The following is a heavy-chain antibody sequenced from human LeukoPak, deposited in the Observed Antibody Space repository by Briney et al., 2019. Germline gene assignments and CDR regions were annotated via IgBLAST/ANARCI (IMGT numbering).Heavy chain of an antibody. V-gene: IGHV5-51*01. Sequence: GESLKISCKGSGYSFTSYWIGWVRQMPGKGLERMGIIYPGDSDTRYSPSFQGQVTISADKSISTAYLQWSSLKASDTAMYYCARSNGYCSSTSCYTFDYWGQGTLVTVSS. CDR1: GYSFTSYW. CDR2: IYPGDSDT. J-gene: IGHJ4*02. CDR3: ARSNGYCSSTSCYTFDY. D-gene: IGHD2-2*02.